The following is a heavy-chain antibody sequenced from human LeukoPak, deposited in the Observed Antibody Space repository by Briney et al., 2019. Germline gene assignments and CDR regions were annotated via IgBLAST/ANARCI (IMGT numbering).Heavy chain of an antibody. CDR1: GFTFSSYS. Sequence: GSLGLSCAASGFTFSSYSMNWVRQAPGKGLEWVSSISSSSSYIYYADSVKGRFTISRDNAKNSLYLQMNSLRAEDTAVYYCARDPRIAAAADPYWGQGTLVTVSS. CDR2: ISSSSSYI. J-gene: IGHJ4*02. D-gene: IGHD6-13*01. V-gene: IGHV3-21*01. CDR3: ARDPRIAAAADPY.